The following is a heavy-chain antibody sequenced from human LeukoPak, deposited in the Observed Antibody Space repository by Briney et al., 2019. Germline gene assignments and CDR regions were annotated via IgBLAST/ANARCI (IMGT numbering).Heavy chain of an antibody. Sequence: GESLKLSCAATGFTFSSFSMNWVRQAPGKGLEWVSSISGDSTDIYYADSVRGRFTIYRDNAKNSLYRQINSLRAEDTAIYYCARRGYYDRSGYDYWGQGTQVTVSS. V-gene: IGHV3-21*01. CDR2: ISGDSTDI. J-gene: IGHJ4*02. D-gene: IGHD3-22*01. CDR1: GFTFSSFS. CDR3: ARRGYYDRSGYDY.